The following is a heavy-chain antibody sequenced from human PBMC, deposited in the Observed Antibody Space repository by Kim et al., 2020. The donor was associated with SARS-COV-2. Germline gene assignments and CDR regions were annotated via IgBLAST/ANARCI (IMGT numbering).Heavy chain of an antibody. CDR1: GYTFTSYA. CDR2: INTNTGNP. J-gene: IGHJ4*02. CDR3: ASSITIFGVVISDTTADY. V-gene: IGHV7-4-1*02. Sequence: ASVKVSCKASGYTFTSYAMNWVRQAPGQGLEWMGWINTNTGNPTYAQGFTGRFVFSLDTSVSTAYLQISSLKAEDTAVYYCASSITIFGVVISDTTADYWGQGALVTVSS. D-gene: IGHD3-3*01.